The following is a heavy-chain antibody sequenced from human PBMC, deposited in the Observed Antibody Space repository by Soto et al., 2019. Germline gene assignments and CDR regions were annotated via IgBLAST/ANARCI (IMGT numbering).Heavy chain of an antibody. D-gene: IGHD4-17*01. CDR3: ATCIKLDYLHGLAV. Sequence: QVQLVQSGAEVREPGSSVRVSCKASGGTFNNNLIAWVRQAPGQGLEWMGGIIPMYGTPHFAQKFQGRVSFTADESKTTVYMELNTLGRDDTATFYCATCIKLDYLHGLAVWGQATPVTVSS. CDR2: IIPMYGTP. J-gene: IGHJ6*02. V-gene: IGHV1-69*01. CDR1: GGTFNNNL.